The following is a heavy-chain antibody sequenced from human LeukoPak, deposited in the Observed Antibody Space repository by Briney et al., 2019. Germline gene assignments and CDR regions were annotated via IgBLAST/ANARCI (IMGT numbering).Heavy chain of an antibody. Sequence: GASVTVSCKASGGTFSSYAISWVRQAPGEGREWMGGIIPMFGTANYAQKFQGRVTFTADESTSTAYMDLSSLRPEDTAVYYCAGGGKVVRGVYFDYWGQGTLVTVSS. CDR1: GGTFSSYA. V-gene: IGHV1-69*13. J-gene: IGHJ4*02. D-gene: IGHD3-10*01. CDR2: IIPMFGTA. CDR3: AGGGKVVRGVYFDY.